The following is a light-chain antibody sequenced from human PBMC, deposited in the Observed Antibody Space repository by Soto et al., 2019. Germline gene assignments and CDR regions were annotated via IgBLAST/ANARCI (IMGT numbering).Light chain of an antibody. CDR1: QNVGRN. V-gene: IGKV3-15*01. CDR3: QQYNNWPPLST. J-gene: IGKJ2*01. Sequence: EIVMTQSPYPLSVSPGEIATLSCRASQNVGRNVAWYQQRPGQAPRLLIHGTSTRAADIPARFSGSLSGTEFTLTINSLHPEDFVIYYCQQYNNWPPLSTFGQGTKLE. CDR2: GTS.